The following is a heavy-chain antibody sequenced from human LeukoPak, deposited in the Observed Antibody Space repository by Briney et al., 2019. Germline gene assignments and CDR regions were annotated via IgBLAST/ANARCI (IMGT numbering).Heavy chain of an antibody. CDR1: GFTFSNAW. Sequence: PGGSLRLSCTASGFTFSNAWMNWVRQAPGKGLEWVGRIKSKTDDGTTDYAAPVKGRFTISRDDSKNTLYLQMNSLKTEDTAVFYCTTEQREQWELRTSQNAFDIWGQGTMVTVSS. D-gene: IGHD1-26*01. J-gene: IGHJ3*02. CDR3: TTEQREQWELRTSQNAFDI. V-gene: IGHV3-15*01. CDR2: IKSKTDDGTT.